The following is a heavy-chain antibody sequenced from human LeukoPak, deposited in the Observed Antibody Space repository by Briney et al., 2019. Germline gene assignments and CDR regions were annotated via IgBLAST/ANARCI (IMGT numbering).Heavy chain of an antibody. Sequence: GSVRVSCTVSGNTLTELAIHWVGQTPGKGLEGLGGFITEAVNTAYAQKLHGRLTITEATSAATAYLDLSRLTSDDTAVYYCASGSGVGTMIPDDTFDIWGQGTVVTVSS. V-gene: IGHV1-24*01. CDR1: GNTLTELA. CDR2: FITEAVNT. CDR3: ASGSGVGTMIPDDTFDI. D-gene: IGHD3-10*01. J-gene: IGHJ3*02.